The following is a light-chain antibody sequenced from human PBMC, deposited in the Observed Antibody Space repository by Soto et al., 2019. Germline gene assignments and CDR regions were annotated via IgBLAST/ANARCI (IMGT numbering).Light chain of an antibody. CDR2: DAS. J-gene: IGKJ2*01. Sequence: AIQLTQSPSSLSASVGDRVTITCRASQGISSALAWYQQKPGKAPKLLIYDASSLESGVPSRFSGSGSGTDFTLAISSLQPEDFATYYCQQFNSYRYTFGQGTKLEIK. V-gene: IGKV1-13*02. CDR1: QGISSA. CDR3: QQFNSYRYT.